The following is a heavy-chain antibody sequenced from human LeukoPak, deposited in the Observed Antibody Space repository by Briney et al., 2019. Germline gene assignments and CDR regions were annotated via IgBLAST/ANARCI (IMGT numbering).Heavy chain of an antibody. J-gene: IGHJ4*02. V-gene: IGHV1-8*01. CDR3: ARGRSGLLDY. CDR2: MNPSSGNT. CDR1: GYTFTSYD. Sequence: ASVKVSCKASGYTFTSYDINWVRQATGQGLEWMGWMNPSSGNTGYAQKFQGRVTMTRNTSISTAYMELSRPRSEDTAVYYCARGRSGLLDYWGQGTLVTVSS.